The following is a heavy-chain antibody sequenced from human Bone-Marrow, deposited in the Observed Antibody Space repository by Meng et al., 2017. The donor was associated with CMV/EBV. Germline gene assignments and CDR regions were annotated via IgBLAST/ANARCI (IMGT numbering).Heavy chain of an antibody. D-gene: IGHD3-22*01. J-gene: IGHJ4*02. CDR1: TDSINTVDYY. Sequence: STDSINTVDYYLSWLRQPPGKGLEWIGYIYYSGNSYYNPSLKSRVTISVDTSRNQFSLKLSSVTAADTAVYYCARYYYHSSAYHFDSWGQRALVTVSS. V-gene: IGHV4-30-4*08. CDR3: ARYYYHSSAYHFDS. CDR2: IYYSGNS.